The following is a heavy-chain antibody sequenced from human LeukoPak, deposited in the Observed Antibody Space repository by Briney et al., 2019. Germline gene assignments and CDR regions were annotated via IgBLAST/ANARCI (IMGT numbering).Heavy chain of an antibody. CDR3: AKSLAGELRSSYNWFDP. CDR2: ISWNSGSI. D-gene: IGHD1-7*01. V-gene: IGHV3-9*01. Sequence: GGSLRLSCAASGFTFDDYAMHWVRQAPGKGLEWVSGISWNSGSIGYADSVKGRFTISRDNAKNSLYLQMNSLRAEDTALYYCAKSLAGELRSSYNWFDPWSQGTLVTVSS. J-gene: IGHJ5*02. CDR1: GFTFDDYA.